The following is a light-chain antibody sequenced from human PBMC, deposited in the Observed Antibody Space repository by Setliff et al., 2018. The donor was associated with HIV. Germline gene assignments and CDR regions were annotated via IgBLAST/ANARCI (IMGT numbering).Light chain of an antibody. J-gene: IGLJ2*01. CDR2: GNA. V-gene: IGLV1-40*01. CDR3: QSCDGSLSGPL. Sequence: QSALTQPPSVSGAPGQRVTISCTGNSSNIGAGFDVYWYQQIPGTAPKLLIFGNAHRPSGVPDRFSASKSGTSASLAITGLQAEDEADYYCQSCDGSLSGPLFGGGTKVTVL. CDR1: SSNIGAGFD.